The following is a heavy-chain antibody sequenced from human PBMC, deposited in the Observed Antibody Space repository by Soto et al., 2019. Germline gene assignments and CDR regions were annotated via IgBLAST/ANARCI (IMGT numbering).Heavy chain of an antibody. CDR1: GYTFTSYG. Sequence: GASVKVSCKASGYTFTSYGISWVRQAPGQGLEWMGWISAYNGNTNYAQKLQGRVTMTTDTSTSTAYMELRSLRSDDTAVYYCAKGVRNMIVVVIPDAFDIWGQGTMVTVSS. J-gene: IGHJ3*02. V-gene: IGHV1-18*04. CDR3: AKGVRNMIVVVIPDAFDI. CDR2: ISAYNGNT. D-gene: IGHD3-22*01.